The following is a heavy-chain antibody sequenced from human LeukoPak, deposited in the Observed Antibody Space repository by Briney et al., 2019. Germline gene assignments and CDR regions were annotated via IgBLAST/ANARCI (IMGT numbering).Heavy chain of an antibody. D-gene: IGHD2-15*01. CDR3: ASFHCSGGSCYQYYYYYYMDV. V-gene: IGHV4-38-2*02. CDR2: IYHGGYT. J-gene: IGHJ6*03. CDR1: GYSITSGYY. Sequence: SETLSLTCTVSGYSITSGYYWGWIRQPPGKGLEWIGGIYHGGYTYYNPSLKSRVAMSVDTSKNQFSLKLSSVTAADTAVYYCASFHCSGGSCYQYYYYYYMDVWGKGTTVTISS.